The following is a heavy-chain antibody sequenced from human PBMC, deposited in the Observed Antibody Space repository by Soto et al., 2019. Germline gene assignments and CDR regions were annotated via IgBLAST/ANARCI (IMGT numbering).Heavy chain of an antibody. J-gene: IGHJ4*02. D-gene: IGHD2-15*01. CDR2: INAGNGNT. CDR1: GYTFTSSA. V-gene: IGHV1-3*01. Sequence: ASLKVSCKASGYTFTSSAMHWVRQAPVQRLEWMGWINAGNGNTKYSQKFQGRVTITRDTSASTAYMELSSLRSEDTAVYYCARDLPPPYCSGGSCYSGLLDYWGQGTLVTVSS. CDR3: ARDLPPPYCSGGSCYSGLLDY.